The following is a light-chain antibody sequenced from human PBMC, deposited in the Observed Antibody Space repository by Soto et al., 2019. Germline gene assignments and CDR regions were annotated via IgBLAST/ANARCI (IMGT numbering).Light chain of an antibody. Sequence: EIVLTQSPATLSFSPGERATLSCRASQSVSSNLAWYQQKPGQAPRLLIYGASTRATGIPARFSGSGSGTEFTLTISRLEPEDSAVYYCQQYGSSLLTFGGGTKVDIK. CDR1: QSVSSN. J-gene: IGKJ4*01. V-gene: IGKV3-20*01. CDR3: QQYGSSLLT. CDR2: GAS.